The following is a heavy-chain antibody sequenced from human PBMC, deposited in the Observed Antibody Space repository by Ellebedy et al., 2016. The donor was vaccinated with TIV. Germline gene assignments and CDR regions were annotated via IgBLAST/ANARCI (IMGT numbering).Heavy chain of an antibody. J-gene: IGHJ4*02. CDR1: GFTFSTYA. CDR3: ATTLNYGGNCFFDN. CDR2: IKQDGSEK. V-gene: IGHV3-7*01. Sequence: GESLKISCVVSGFTFSTYAMRWFRQAPGKGLEWVANIKQDGSEKYYVDSVKGRFTISRDNAKNSVDLQMNTLRAEDTAVYYCATTLNYGGNCFFDNWGQGTLVTVSS. D-gene: IGHD4-23*01.